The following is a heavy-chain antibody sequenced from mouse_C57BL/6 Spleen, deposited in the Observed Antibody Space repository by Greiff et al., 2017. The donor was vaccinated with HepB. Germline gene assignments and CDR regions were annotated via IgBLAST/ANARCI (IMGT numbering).Heavy chain of an antibody. Sequence: QVQLQQSGAELVRPGTSVKVSCKASGYAFTNYLIEWVKQRPGQGLEWIGVINPGSGGTNYNEKFKGKATLTADKSSSTAYMQLSSLTSEDSAVYFCARSSAQATPYFDYWGQGTTLTVSS. CDR1: GYAFTNYL. V-gene: IGHV1-54*01. J-gene: IGHJ2*01. CDR3: ARSSAQATPYFDY. D-gene: IGHD3-2*02. CDR2: INPGSGGT.